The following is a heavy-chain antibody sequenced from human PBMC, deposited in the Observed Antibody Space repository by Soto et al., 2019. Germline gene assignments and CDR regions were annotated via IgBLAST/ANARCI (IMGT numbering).Heavy chain of an antibody. D-gene: IGHD3-10*01. CDR1: GGSISSDY. CDR3: ARESYYGSGATVVGY. Sequence: SETLSLTCTVSGGSISSDYWSWIRQPPGKGLEWIGYIYYSGTTSYNPSLNSRVTISVDTSKNQFSLKLNSVTAADTAVYYCARESYYGSGATVVGYWGLGTLVTVS. V-gene: IGHV4-59*01. CDR2: IYYSGTT. J-gene: IGHJ4*02.